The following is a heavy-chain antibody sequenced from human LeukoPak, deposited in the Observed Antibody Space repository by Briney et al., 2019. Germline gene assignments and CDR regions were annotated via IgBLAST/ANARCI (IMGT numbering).Heavy chain of an antibody. CDR3: AKYSGNYIFDY. CDR1: GYTFTSYY. CDR2: INPSGGST. Sequence: ASVKVSCKASGYTFTSYYMHWVRQAPGQGLEWMGMINPSGGSTSYAQKFQGRVSMTRDTSTSTVHMELSSLRSEDTAVYYCAKYSGNYIFDYGGQGSLVTVSS. D-gene: IGHD1-26*01. J-gene: IGHJ4*02. V-gene: IGHV1-46*01.